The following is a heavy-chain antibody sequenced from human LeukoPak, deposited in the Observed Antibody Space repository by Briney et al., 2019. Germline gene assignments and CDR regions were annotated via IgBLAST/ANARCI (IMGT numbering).Heavy chain of an antibody. CDR2: INWSGGST. V-gene: IGHV3-20*04. J-gene: IGHJ4*02. D-gene: IGHD4-23*01. CDR1: GFTFDDYG. CDR3: ARAGGGNPPDY. Sequence: GGSLRLSCAASGFTFDDYGMSWVRQAPGKGLEWVSGINWSGGSTGYADSAKGRFTISRDNAKNSLYLQMNSLRAEDTALYYCARAGGGNPPDYWGQGTLVTVSS.